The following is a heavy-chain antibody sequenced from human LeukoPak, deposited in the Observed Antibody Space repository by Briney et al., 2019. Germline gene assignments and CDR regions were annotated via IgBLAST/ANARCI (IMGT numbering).Heavy chain of an antibody. J-gene: IGHJ3*02. CDR2: ISGSGGST. V-gene: IGHV3-23*01. Sequence: GGSLRLSCAASGFTFSNYAMRWVRQAPGKGLEWASTISGSGGSTYYADSVKGRFTNSRDNSKSTLYLQMDSLRAEDTAVYYCAKLAHYYDSSGYYPNDASDIWGQGTMVTVSS. CDR3: AKLAHYYDSSGYYPNDASDI. CDR1: GFTFSNYA. D-gene: IGHD3-22*01.